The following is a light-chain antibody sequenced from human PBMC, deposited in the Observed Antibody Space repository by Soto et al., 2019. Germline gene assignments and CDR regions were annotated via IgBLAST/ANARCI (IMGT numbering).Light chain of an antibody. V-gene: IGLV2-18*02. CDR1: SSDFGSYNR. CDR2: EVT. CDR3: GSYSSTTTREV. J-gene: IGLJ1*01. Sequence: QSVLTQPPSVSGSPGQSVTISCTGTSSDFGSYNRVSWYQHHPGTPPKLIIYEVTHRPSGVSHRFSGSKSASTASLTISGLQVEDEADYFCGSYSSTTTREVFGTGTKVTVL.